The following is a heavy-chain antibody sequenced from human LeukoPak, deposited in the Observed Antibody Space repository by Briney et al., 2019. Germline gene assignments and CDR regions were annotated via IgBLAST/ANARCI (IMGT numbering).Heavy chain of an antibody. J-gene: IGHJ4*02. D-gene: IGHD2-15*01. CDR3: TTENLCSGGSCYSGFDY. CDR1: GFTFSNAW. V-gene: IGHV3-15*01. CDR2: IKSKTDGGTT. Sequence: AGGSLRLSCAASGFTFSNAWMSWVRQAPGKGLEWVGRIKSKTDGGTTDYAAPAKGRFTISRDDSKNTLYLQMNSLKTEDTAVYYCTTENLCSGGSCYSGFDYWGQGTLVTVSS.